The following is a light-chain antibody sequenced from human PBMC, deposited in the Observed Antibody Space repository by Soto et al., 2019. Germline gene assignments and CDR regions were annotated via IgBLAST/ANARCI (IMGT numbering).Light chain of an antibody. CDR2: GAF. CDR1: QGINDN. V-gene: IGKV1-17*03. Sequence: DIPMTQSPSAMSASVGDRVTITCRAIQGINDNLAWFQQKAGQVPKRLIYGAFSLERGVPSRFSGSGSGTEFTLTISSLQSEDFALYYCLQYNAFPWTFGQGTKVEI. J-gene: IGKJ1*01. CDR3: LQYNAFPWT.